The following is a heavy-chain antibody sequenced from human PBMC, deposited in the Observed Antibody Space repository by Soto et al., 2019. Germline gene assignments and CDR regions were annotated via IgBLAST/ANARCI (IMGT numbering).Heavy chain of an antibody. CDR3: ARGGWTLDL. Sequence: QVQLQESGPGLVKPSETLSLTCTVSGGSISSYYWSWFRQPPGKGLEWIGYIYYSGSTSYNPSLKGRVTISVDTSNNQFSLKLSSVTAADTAVYFCARGGWTLDLWGRGTLVTVSS. CDR2: IYYSGST. CDR1: GGSISSYY. V-gene: IGHV4-59*08. J-gene: IGHJ2*01. D-gene: IGHD2-15*01.